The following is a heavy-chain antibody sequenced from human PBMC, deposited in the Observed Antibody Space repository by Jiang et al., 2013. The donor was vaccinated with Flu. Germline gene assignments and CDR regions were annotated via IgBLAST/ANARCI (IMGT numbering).Heavy chain of an antibody. CDR3: ARPRRLTGDLQYYFDY. J-gene: IGHJ4*02. D-gene: IGHD7-27*01. V-gene: IGHV1-69*01. CDR2: IIPIFGTA. CDR1: GGTFSSYA. Sequence: VQLVESGAEVKKPGSSVKVSCKASGGTFSSYAISWVRQAPGQGLEWMGGIIPIFGTANYAQKFQGRVTITADESTSTAYMELSSLRSEDTAVYYCARPRRLTGDLQYYFDYWGQGTLVTVSS.